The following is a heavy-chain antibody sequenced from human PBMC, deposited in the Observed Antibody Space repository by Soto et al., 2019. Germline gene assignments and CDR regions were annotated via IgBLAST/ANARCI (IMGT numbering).Heavy chain of an antibody. J-gene: IGHJ4*02. CDR3: ARVLNMVYYFDN. CDR1: GGSISSGGYY. Sequence: QVQLQESGPGLVKPSQTLSLTCTVSGGSISSGGYYWSWIRQHPGKGLEWIGYIYYSGRTYHNPSLKSRVTISVDTSKNQLSLKLNSVTAADTAVYYCARVLNMVYYFDNWGQGTPVTVSS. D-gene: IGHD2-8*01. V-gene: IGHV4-31*03. CDR2: IYYSGRT.